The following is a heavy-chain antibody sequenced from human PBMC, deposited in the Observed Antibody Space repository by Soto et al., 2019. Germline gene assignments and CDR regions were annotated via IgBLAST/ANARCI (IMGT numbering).Heavy chain of an antibody. CDR2: ISSSSAYI. Sequence: EVHLVEAGGCLVKPGESLTLSCAASGFTFGSFTLNWVRQAPGKGLEWVSSISSSSAYIYYAESVKGRFTISRDNARSTLYLQMNSLRLDDTAVYFCARDGLTFGGDWGQGTLVAVSS. D-gene: IGHD3-16*01. CDR1: GFTFGSFT. V-gene: IGHV3-21*06. J-gene: IGHJ4*02. CDR3: ARDGLTFGGD.